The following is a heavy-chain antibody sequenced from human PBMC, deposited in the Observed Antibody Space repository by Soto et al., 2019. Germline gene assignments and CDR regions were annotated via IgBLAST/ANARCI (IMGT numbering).Heavy chain of an antibody. CDR2: IIPILGIA. Sequence: QVQLVQSGAEVKKPGSSVKVSCKASGGTFCSYTISWVRQAPGQGLEWMGRIIPILGIANYAQKFQGRVTITADKSTSTAYMELSSLISEDTAVYYCARGRCRSTSCYGYYYYYGMDVWGQGTTVTVSS. CDR1: GGTFCSYT. V-gene: IGHV1-69*02. CDR3: ARGRCRSTSCYGYYYYYGMDV. J-gene: IGHJ6*02. D-gene: IGHD2-2*01.